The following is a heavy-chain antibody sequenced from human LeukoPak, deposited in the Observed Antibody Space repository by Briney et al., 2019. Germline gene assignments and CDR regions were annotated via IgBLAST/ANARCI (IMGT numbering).Heavy chain of an antibody. V-gene: IGHV4-39*01. CDR3: ARQFDLYYYDSSGPIGFGY. J-gene: IGHJ4*02. CDR2: IYYSGST. CDR1: GGSISSSSYY. D-gene: IGHD3-22*01. Sequence: SETLSLTCTVSGGSISSSSYYWGWIRQPPGKGPEWIGSIYYSGSTYYNPSLKSRVTISVDTSKNQFSLKLSSVTAADTAVYYCARQFDLYYYDSSGPIGFGYWGQGTLVTVSS.